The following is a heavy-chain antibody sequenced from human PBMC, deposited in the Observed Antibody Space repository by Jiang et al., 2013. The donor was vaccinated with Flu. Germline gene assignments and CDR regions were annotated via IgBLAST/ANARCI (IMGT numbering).Heavy chain of an antibody. CDR2: INPNIGAT. V-gene: IGHV1-2*02. J-gene: IGHJ4*02. CDR1: GYTFTGYH. CDR3: ARVNYAVGRPFDY. Sequence: SGAEVKKPGASVKVSCKASGYTFTGYHMHWVRQAPGQGLEWMGWINPNIGATNYAQKFQGRVTMTRDTSIGTAYMELSRLRSDDTAVYYCARVNYAVGRPFDYWGQGTLVTVSS. D-gene: IGHD4-11*01.